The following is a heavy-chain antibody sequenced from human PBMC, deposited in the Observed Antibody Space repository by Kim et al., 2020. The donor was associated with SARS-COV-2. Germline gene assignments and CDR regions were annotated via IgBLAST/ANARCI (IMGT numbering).Heavy chain of an antibody. CDR2: ILYDGSDK. V-gene: IGHV3-33*01. D-gene: IGHD1-1*01. J-gene: IGHJ4*02. CDR1: GFTFSTYG. CDR3: ARDQARYWNDFDY. Sequence: GGSLRLSCAASGFTFSTYGMHWVRQAPGKGLEWVAVILYDGSDKYYADSVKGRFTISRDNSKNTLYLQMNSLRAEDTAVYYCARDQARYWNDFDYWGQGTLVTVSS.